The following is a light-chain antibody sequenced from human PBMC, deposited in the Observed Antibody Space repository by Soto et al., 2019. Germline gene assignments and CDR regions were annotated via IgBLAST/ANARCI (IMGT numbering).Light chain of an antibody. CDR1: QSVSAN. CDR3: QHYDNCPT. J-gene: IGKJ3*01. Sequence: EIVMTQSPATLSVSPGERATLSCRASQSVSANLAWYQQKPGQAPRLLIYGASTMAAGIPARFSASGSGTVFTLIISGLQSEYVAVYCCQHYDNCPTFGPGTKVDLK. V-gene: IGKV3-15*01. CDR2: GAS.